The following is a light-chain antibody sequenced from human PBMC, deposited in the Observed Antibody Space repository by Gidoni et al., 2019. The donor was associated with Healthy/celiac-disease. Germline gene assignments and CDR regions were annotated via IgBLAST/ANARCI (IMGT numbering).Light chain of an antibody. J-gene: IGKJ1*01. CDR1: QSVSSN. V-gene: IGKV3-15*01. CDR2: GAS. Sequence: EIVLTQSPATMSVSPGERATLSCRASQSVSSNLAWYQQKPGQAPRLLIYGASTRATGIPARFSGSGSGTEFTLTISSLQSEDFAVYYCQQDNNWWTFXQXTKVEIK. CDR3: QQDNNWWT.